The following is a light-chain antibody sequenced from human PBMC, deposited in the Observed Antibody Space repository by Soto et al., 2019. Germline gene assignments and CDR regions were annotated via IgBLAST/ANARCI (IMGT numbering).Light chain of an antibody. CDR3: CSSAGSSTLEVV. CDR2: EVS. Sequence: ALTQPASVSGSPGQSITISCTGTSSDVGSYNLVSWYQQHLGKAPKLMIYEVSKRPSGVSNRFSGSKSGNTASLTISGLQAEDEADYYCCSSAGSSTLEVVFGGGTQLTVL. CDR1: SSDVGSYNL. J-gene: IGLJ2*01. V-gene: IGLV2-23*02.